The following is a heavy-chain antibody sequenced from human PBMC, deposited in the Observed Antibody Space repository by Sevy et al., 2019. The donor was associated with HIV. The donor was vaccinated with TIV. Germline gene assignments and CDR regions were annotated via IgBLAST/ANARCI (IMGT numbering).Heavy chain of an antibody. V-gene: IGHV3-21*01. CDR3: PRDLFSGGNAVYGY. CDR2: INAISSNI. D-gene: IGHD2-15*01. J-gene: IGHJ4*02. CDR1: GLTFSSYA. Sequence: GGSLRLSCAASGLTFSSYAMNWVRQAPGKGLEWVSSINAISSNIYYADSVKGRFTISRDNAENSLYLQMNSVRAEDTAVYYCPRDLFSGGNAVYGYWGQGTLVTVSS.